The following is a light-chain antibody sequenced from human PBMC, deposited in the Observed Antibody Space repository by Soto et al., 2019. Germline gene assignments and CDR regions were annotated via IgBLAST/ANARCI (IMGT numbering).Light chain of an antibody. V-gene: IGLV2-14*01. Sequence: QSALTQPASVSGSPGQSITISCTGTSSDVGGYNYVSWYQQHPGKAPKLMIYEVSNRPSGVSNRFSGSKSGNTASLTISGLQAEDGAEYYCSSYTSSSTLESVFGTGTKVTVL. J-gene: IGLJ1*01. CDR2: EVS. CDR3: SSYTSSSTLESV. CDR1: SSDVGGYNY.